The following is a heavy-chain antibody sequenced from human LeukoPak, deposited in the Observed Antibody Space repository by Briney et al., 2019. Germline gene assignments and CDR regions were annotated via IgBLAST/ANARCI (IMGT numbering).Heavy chain of an antibody. V-gene: IGHV1-18*01. CDR1: GYTFTSYV. CDR2: ISTYSGNS. CDR3: ARTMTPKNTRAEIDF. Sequence: ASVKVSCKASGYTFTSYVLTWVRQAPGQGLVWMGRISTYSGNSKYAQKFQGRVTMTTDTSTSTAYMELSRLSSDDTAVYYCARTMTPKNTRAEIDFWGQGALVTV. J-gene: IGHJ4*02. D-gene: IGHD2/OR15-2a*01.